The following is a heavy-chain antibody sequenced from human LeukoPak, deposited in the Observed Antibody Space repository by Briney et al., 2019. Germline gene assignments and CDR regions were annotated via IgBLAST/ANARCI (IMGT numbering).Heavy chain of an antibody. CDR3: AKDLSYDILTGEDAFDI. D-gene: IGHD3-9*01. CDR2: ISGSGGST. J-gene: IGHJ3*02. V-gene: IGHV3-23*01. Sequence: GGSLRLSCAASGFTFSSYAMSWVRQAPGKGLEWVSAISGSGGSTYYADSVKGRFTISRDNSKNTLYLQMNSLRAEDTAVYYCAKDLSYDILTGEDAFDIWGQGTMVTVSS. CDR1: GFTFSSYA.